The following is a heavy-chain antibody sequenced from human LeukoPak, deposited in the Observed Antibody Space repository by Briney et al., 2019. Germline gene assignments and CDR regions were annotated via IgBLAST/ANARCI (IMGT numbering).Heavy chain of an antibody. CDR1: XXSINXYY. V-gene: IGHV4-4*07. CDR2: IYTRGST. J-gene: IGHJ3*02. D-gene: IGHD2-15*01. Sequence: VSXXSINXYYWSWIRQPAGKGLEWIGRIYTRGSTNYNPSLKSRVTISVDTSKKQFSLKLSSVTAADTAVYYCARGRYCSADICSGGDAFDIWGQGTMVSVSS. CDR3: ARGRYCSADICSGGDAFDI.